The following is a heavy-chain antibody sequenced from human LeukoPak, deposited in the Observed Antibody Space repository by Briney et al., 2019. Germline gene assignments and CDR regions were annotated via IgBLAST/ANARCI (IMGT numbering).Heavy chain of an antibody. J-gene: IGHJ4*02. CDR1: GFTFSSYG. CDR3: AKELWFGELWRPSIFDY. Sequence: PGGSLRLSCAASGFTFSSYGMHWVRQAPGKGLEWVAFIRYDGSNKYYADSVKGRFTISRDNSKNTLYLQMNSLRAEDTAVYYCAKELWFGELWRPSIFDYWDQGTLVTVSS. V-gene: IGHV3-30*02. D-gene: IGHD3-10*01. CDR2: IRYDGSNK.